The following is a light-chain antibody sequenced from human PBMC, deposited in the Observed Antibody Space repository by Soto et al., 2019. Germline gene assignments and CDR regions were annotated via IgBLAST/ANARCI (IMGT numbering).Light chain of an antibody. CDR1: SSNIGSNT. J-gene: IGLJ2*01. V-gene: IGLV1-44*01. CDR2: SNN. CDR3: AAWDDSLDGRVV. Sequence: QSVLTQPPSASGTPGQRVTISCSGSSSNIGSNTVNWYQQVPGTAPKLLIYSNNVRPSGVPDRFSGSTSGTPASLAISGLQSEDEADYYCAAWDDSLDGRVVFGGGTKLTVL.